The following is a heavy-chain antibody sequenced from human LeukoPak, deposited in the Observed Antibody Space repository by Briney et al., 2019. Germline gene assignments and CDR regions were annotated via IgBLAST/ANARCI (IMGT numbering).Heavy chain of an antibody. J-gene: IGHJ4*02. Sequence: SETLSLTCTVSGGSISSYYWSWIRQPPGKGLEWIGYIYYSGSTNYNPSLKSRVTISVDTSKNQFSLKLSSVTAADTAVYYCARVNTGYSSSWFDYWGQGTLVTVSS. D-gene: IGHD6-13*01. CDR1: GGSISSYY. V-gene: IGHV4-59*01. CDR3: ARVNTGYSSSWFDY. CDR2: IYYSGST.